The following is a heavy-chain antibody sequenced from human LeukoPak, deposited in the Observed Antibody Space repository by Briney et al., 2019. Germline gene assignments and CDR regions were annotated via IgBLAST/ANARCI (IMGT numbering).Heavy chain of an antibody. Sequence: PGGSLRLSCAASGFTVSSSYMNWVRQAPGKGLEWVAFIRYDGSNKYYADSVKGRFTISRDNSKNTLYLQMNSLRAEDTAVYYCAKDPGCVSCYNGARGWYYYMDVWGKGTTVTVSS. CDR2: IRYDGSNK. D-gene: IGHD2-2*02. V-gene: IGHV3-30*02. J-gene: IGHJ6*03. CDR1: GFTVSSSY. CDR3: AKDPGCVSCYNGARGWYYYMDV.